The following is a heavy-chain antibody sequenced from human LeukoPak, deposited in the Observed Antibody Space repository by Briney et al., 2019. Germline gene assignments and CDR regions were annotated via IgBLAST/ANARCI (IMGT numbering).Heavy chain of an antibody. D-gene: IGHD6-13*01. CDR1: GFTFSTYS. Sequence: GGSLRLSCAASGFTFSTYSMNWVRQAPGKGLEWVSYISSSSGTIYYADSVKGRFTISRDNAKNSLYLQMNSLRDEDTAVYYCARGIAAAGYYFDYWGQGTLVTVSS. CDR2: ISSSSGTI. V-gene: IGHV3-48*02. J-gene: IGHJ4*02. CDR3: ARGIAAAGYYFDY.